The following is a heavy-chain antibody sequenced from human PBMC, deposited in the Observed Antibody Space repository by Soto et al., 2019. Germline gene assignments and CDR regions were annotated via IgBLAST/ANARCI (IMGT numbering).Heavy chain of an antibody. D-gene: IGHD3-10*01. CDR2: ISYDGRNE. J-gene: IGHJ4*02. Sequence: QVQMVESGGGVAQPGRSLRLSCTVSGFTFSAFAMYWVRQAPGKGLEWVALISYDGRNEDFAESVRGRFTIYRDNSKNTLYLDMNSLSAEDSAVYFCAKGVVREPAYFDYWGQGTLVTVSA. V-gene: IGHV3-30*18. CDR1: GFTFSAFA. CDR3: AKGVVREPAYFDY.